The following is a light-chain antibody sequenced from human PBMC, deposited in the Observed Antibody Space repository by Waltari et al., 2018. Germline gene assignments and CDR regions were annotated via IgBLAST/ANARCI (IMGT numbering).Light chain of an antibody. CDR2: GTS. CDR1: QSCTSIS. V-gene: IGKV3-20*01. CDR3: QQYDGEVVT. J-gene: IGKJ4*01. Sequence: RASQSCTSISLSWYQQKRGQAPRLLIYGTSSRATGTPDRFSGSGSGTDFTPTISRLEPEDVAVYYCQQYDGEVVTFGGGTKVEI.